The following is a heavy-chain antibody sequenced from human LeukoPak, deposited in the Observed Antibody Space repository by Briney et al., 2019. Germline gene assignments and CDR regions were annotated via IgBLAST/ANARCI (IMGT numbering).Heavy chain of an antibody. V-gene: IGHV3-7*05. CDR3: ARIYGDYPIYYYGMDV. D-gene: IGHD4-17*01. CDR1: GFTFSSYW. Sequence: GGSLRLSCAASGFTFSSYWMSWVRQAPGKGLEGVANIKQDGSEKYYVDSVKGRFTISRDNAKNSLYLQMNSLRAEDTAVYYCARIYGDYPIYYYGMDVWGQGTTVTVSS. J-gene: IGHJ6*02. CDR2: IKQDGSEK.